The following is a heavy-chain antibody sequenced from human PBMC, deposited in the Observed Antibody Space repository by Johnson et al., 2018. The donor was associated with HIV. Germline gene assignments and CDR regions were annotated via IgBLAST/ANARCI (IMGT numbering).Heavy chain of an antibody. CDR3: ARPLGGSVDAFDI. D-gene: IGHD1-26*01. CDR2: IRYDGSHT. V-gene: IGHV3-30*02. J-gene: IGHJ3*02. CDR1: GFTVSSNY. Sequence: QVQLVESGGGLVQPGGSLRLSCAASGFTVSSNYMSWVRQAPGKGLEWVAFIRYDGSHTYYADSVKGRFTISRDNSKNTLSLQMSSLRAEDTAVYYCARPLGGSVDAFDIWGQGTMVTVSS.